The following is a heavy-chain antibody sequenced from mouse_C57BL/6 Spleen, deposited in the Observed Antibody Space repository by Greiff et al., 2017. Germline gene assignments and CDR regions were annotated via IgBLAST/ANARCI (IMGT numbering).Heavy chain of an antibody. CDR1: GYAFSSYW. CDR3: ARSGYGNPFAY. CDR2: IYPGDGDT. V-gene: IGHV1-80*01. Sequence: VQLKESGAELVKPGASVKISCKASGYAFSSYWLNWVKQRPGKGLEWIGQIYPGDGDTNYNGKFKGKATLTADKSSSTAYMQLSSLTSEDSAVYCCARSGYGNPFAYWGQGTLVTVSA. D-gene: IGHD2-1*01. J-gene: IGHJ3*01.